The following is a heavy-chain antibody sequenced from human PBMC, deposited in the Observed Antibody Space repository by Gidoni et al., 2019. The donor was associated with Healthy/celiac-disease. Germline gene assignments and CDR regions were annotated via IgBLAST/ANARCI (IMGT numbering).Heavy chain of an antibody. J-gene: IGHJ2*01. Sequence: QVQLQESGPGMVKPSETLSLTCTVTGGSISSYYWSWIRPRPGNGLERIGYIYYSGSTNFNPSLKSRVTISVDTSTNQCSLKLISVTAADTAVYYCASGAIGYCSGGSCYHYWYFDLWGRCTLVTVSS. D-gene: IGHD2-15*01. CDR2: IYYSGST. CDR1: GGSISSYY. CDR3: ASGAIGYCSGGSCYHYWYFDL. V-gene: IGHV4-59*01.